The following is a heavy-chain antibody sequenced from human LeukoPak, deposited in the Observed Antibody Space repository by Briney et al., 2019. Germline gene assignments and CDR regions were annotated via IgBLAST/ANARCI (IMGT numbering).Heavy chain of an antibody. CDR3: ATSSDTASAY. J-gene: IGHJ4*02. CDR1: GGSISSYY. V-gene: IGHV4-4*07. Sequence: PSETLSLTCTVSGGSISSYYWSWIRQPAGKGLEWIGRIYASGSTNYNPSLKSRVTISIDTSKNQFSLKLSSVTAADTAVYYCATSSDTASAYWGQGTLVTVFS. CDR2: IYASGST. D-gene: IGHD5-18*01.